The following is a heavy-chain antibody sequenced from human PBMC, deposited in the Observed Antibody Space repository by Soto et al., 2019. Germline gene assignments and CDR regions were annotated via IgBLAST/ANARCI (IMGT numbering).Heavy chain of an antibody. CDR2: ISAYNGNT. V-gene: IGHV1-18*01. CDR3: ARVPYYDSSGYYWFDP. J-gene: IGHJ5*02. CDR1: GYTFTSYG. Sequence: ASVKVSCKASGYTFTSYGISWVRQAPGQGLEWMGWISAYNGNTNYAQKLQGRVTMTTDTSTSTAYMELRSLRSDDTAVYYCARVPYYDSSGYYWFDPWSQGTLVTVSS. D-gene: IGHD3-22*01.